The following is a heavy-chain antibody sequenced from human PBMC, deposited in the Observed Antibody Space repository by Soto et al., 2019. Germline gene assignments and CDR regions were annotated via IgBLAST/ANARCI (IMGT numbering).Heavy chain of an antibody. Sequence: GGSLRLSCAASGLTFSSFEMNWVRQAPGKGLEFVSYISRSGTSIYYADSVKGRLTISRDNAKNSLYLQMNSLRAEDTAVYYCLSLLGYCGAAICPAGYWGQGTLVTVS. CDR3: LSLLGYCGAAICPAGY. V-gene: IGHV3-48*03. J-gene: IGHJ4*02. CDR1: GLTFSSFE. CDR2: ISRSGTSI. D-gene: IGHD2-15*01.